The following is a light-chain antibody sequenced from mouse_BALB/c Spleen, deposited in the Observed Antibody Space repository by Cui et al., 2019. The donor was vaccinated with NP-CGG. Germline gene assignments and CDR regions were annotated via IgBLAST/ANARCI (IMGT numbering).Light chain of an antibody. V-gene: IGLV1*01. Sequence: QADVTQESALTTSPGETVTLTCRSNTGAVTTSNYANWVQEKPDHLFTGLIGGTNNRIPGVPARFSGSLIGDKAALTITGAQTEDEAIYFCALWYSNHWVFGGGTKLTVL. CDR3: ALWYSNHWV. CDR2: GTN. CDR1: TGAVTTSNY. J-gene: IGLJ1*01.